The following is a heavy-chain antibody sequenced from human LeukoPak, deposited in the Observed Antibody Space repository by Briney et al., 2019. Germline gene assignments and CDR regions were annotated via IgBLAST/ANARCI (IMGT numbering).Heavy chain of an antibody. CDR3: AGDIGDSSRYWDYFDS. CDR1: GFTVTSHD. D-gene: IGHD6-25*01. Sequence: GGSLRLSCAASGFTVTSHDVGWVSQAPGKGLEWVSVFLSGGTTRYADSVRGRSTISRDSSKNTVFLQINGLRDEDTAVYYCAGDIGDSSRYWDYFDSWGQGTLVTVSS. CDR2: FLSGGTT. V-gene: IGHV3-66*02. J-gene: IGHJ4*02.